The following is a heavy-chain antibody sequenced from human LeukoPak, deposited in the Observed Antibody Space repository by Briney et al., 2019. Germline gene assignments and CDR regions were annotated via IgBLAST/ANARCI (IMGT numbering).Heavy chain of an antibody. Sequence: ASVKVSCKASGYTFTNHGISWVRQAPGQGLEWMGWISTYYGNTNYAQKLQGRVTMTTDTSTSTAFMELRSLRSDDTAVYYCARDEGYCTTTTCYRNWFDPWGQGTLVTVSS. CDR1: GYTFTNHG. CDR2: ISTYYGNT. J-gene: IGHJ5*02. V-gene: IGHV1-18*01. D-gene: IGHD2-2*01. CDR3: ARDEGYCTTTTCYRNWFDP.